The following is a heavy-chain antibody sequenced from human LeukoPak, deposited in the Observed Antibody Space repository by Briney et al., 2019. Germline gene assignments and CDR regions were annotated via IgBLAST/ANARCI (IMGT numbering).Heavy chain of an antibody. D-gene: IGHD4-11*01. Sequence: SETLSLTCAVYGGSFSGYYWSWIRQPPGKGLEWIGEINHSGSTYYNPSLKSRVTISVDRSKNQFSLKLSSVTAADTAVYYCARGTTVTNWYFDLWGRGTLVTVSS. V-gene: IGHV4-34*01. CDR2: INHSGST. CDR1: GGSFSGYY. J-gene: IGHJ2*01. CDR3: ARGTTVTNWYFDL.